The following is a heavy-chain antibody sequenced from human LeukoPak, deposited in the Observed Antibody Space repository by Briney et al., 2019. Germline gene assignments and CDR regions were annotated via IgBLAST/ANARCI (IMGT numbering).Heavy chain of an antibody. CDR3: ARVPSY. CDR1: GGSIRSYY. V-gene: IGHV4-59*01. CDR2: IYYSGSP. Sequence: SETLSLTCTVSGGSIRSYYWSWIRQPPGKGLEWIGYIYYSGSPNYNPSLKSRVTISVDTSKNQFSLKLNSVTAADTAVYYCARVPSYWGQGTLVTVSS. J-gene: IGHJ4*02.